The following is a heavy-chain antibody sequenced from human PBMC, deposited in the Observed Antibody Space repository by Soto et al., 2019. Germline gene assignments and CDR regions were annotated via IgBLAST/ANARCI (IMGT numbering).Heavy chain of an antibody. CDR3: AKDDNSSGWYLDY. Sequence: QVPLVESGGGVVQPGRSLRLSCAASGFTFSRYGMHWVRQAPGKGLEWVAVISYDGSNKYYADSVKGRFTISRDNSKNKLYLQMNRLRAEDTAVYYCAKDDNSSGWYLDYWGQGTLVTVSS. V-gene: IGHV3-30*18. CDR2: ISYDGSNK. J-gene: IGHJ4*02. D-gene: IGHD6-19*01. CDR1: GFTFSRYG.